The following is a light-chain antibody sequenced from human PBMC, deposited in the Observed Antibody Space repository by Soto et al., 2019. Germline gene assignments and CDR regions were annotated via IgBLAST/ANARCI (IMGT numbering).Light chain of an antibody. Sequence: QSALTQPPSVSGAPGQRVTISCTGSSSNIGAGYDVHWYQQLPGTAPKLLIYGNSNRPSGVPDRFSGSKSGTSASLLITGLQAEDEADYYCQSYDSSLSGAYVFGTGTKLTVL. V-gene: IGLV1-40*01. CDR2: GNS. CDR3: QSYDSSLSGAYV. CDR1: SSNIGAGYD. J-gene: IGLJ1*01.